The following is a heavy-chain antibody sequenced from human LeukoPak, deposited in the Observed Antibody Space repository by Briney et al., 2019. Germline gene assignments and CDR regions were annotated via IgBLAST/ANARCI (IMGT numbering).Heavy chain of an antibody. CDR3: ARDLSASDSSGSTDAFDI. CDR1: GFTVSSNY. D-gene: IGHD3-22*01. J-gene: IGHJ3*02. CDR2: IYSGGST. Sequence: PGGSLRLSCAASGFTVSSNYMSWVRQAPGKGLEWVSVIYSGGSTYYADSVKGRFTISRDNSKNTLYLQMNSLRAEDTAVYYCARDLSASDSSGSTDAFDIWGQGTMVTVSS. V-gene: IGHV3-66*01.